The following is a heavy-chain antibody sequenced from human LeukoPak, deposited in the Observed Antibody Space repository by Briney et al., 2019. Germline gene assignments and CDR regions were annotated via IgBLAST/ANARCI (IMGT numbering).Heavy chain of an antibody. V-gene: IGHV3-23*01. CDR1: GFTFRSYT. CDR3: AKSYYYGSGRYYLSVFDI. D-gene: IGHD3-10*01. J-gene: IGHJ3*02. CDR2: ISDPHSGSQT. Sequence: GGSLRLSCAASGFTFRSYTMKWVRQALGQGVEGVYTISDPHSGSQTHYADSVKSHYTIPRDDAQNTLKQQMNSVRAEDTAVYYCAKSYYYGSGRYYLSVFDIWGQGTLVIVSS.